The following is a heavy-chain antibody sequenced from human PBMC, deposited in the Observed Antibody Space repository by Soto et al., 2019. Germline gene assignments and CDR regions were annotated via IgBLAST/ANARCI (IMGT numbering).Heavy chain of an antibody. V-gene: IGHV3-11*06. D-gene: IGHD3-22*01. CDR3: ARDTTYSYDSSGYPPDY. CDR1: GFTFSDYY. J-gene: IGHJ4*02. CDR2: ISSSSSYT. Sequence: GGSLRLSCAASGFTFSDYYMSWIRQAPGKGLEWVSYISSSSSYTNYADSVKGRFTISRDNAKNSLYLQMNSLRAEDTAVYYCARDTTYSYDSSGYPPDYWGQGTLVTVYS.